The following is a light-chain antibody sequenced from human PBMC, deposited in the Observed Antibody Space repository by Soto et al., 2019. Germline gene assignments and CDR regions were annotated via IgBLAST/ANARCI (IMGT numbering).Light chain of an antibody. Sequence: VLTQPPSESVAPGQTASITCGGNVIGSISVHWYQQKPGQAPVLVVFDDSDRPSGIPERFSGSNSRNTATLTISRVEAGDEADYYCQVWDSSSDHVIFGGGTKLTVL. V-gene: IGLV3-21*02. CDR3: QVWDSSSDHVI. CDR1: VIGSIS. J-gene: IGLJ2*01. CDR2: DDS.